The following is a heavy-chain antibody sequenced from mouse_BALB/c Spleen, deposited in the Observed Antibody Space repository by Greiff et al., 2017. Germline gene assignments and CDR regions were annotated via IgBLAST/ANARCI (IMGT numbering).Heavy chain of an antibody. Sequence: EVQRVESGGGLVKPGGSLKLSCAASGFTFSSYTMSWVRQTPEKRLEWVATISSGGGNTYYPDSVKGRFTISRDNAKNNLYLQMSSLRSEDTALYYCARYKYGNYVKAMDYWGQGTSVTVSS. V-gene: IGHV5-9*03. CDR1: GFTFSSYT. J-gene: IGHJ4*01. CDR3: ARYKYGNYVKAMDY. D-gene: IGHD2-1*01. CDR2: ISSGGGNT.